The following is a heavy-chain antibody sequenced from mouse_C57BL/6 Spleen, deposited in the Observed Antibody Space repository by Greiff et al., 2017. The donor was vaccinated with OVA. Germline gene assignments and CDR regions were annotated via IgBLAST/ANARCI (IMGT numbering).Heavy chain of an antibody. J-gene: IGHJ2*01. CDR1: GYTFTSYW. V-gene: IGHV1-64*01. CDR3: ARYGSSYCYFDY. D-gene: IGHD1-1*01. Sequence: QVQLQQPGAELVKPGASVKLSCKASGYTFTSYWMHWVKQRPGQGLEWIGMIHPNSGSTNYNEKFKSKATLTVDKSSSTAYMQLSSLTSEDSAVYYCARYGSSYCYFDYWGQGTTLTVSS. CDR2: IHPNSGST.